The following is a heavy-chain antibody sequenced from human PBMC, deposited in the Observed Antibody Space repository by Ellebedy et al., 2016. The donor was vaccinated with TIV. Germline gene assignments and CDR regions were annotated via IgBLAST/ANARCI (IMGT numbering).Heavy chain of an antibody. Sequence: GGSLRLSCAASGFTFSSYWMSWVRQAPGKGLEWVANIKQDGSEKYYVDSVKGRFTISRDNAKNSLYLQMNSLRAEDTAVYYCAGRAYNWNDGSLFDYWGQGTLDTVSS. CDR1: GFTFSSYW. D-gene: IGHD1-1*01. CDR2: IKQDGSEK. V-gene: IGHV3-7*03. CDR3: AGRAYNWNDGSLFDY. J-gene: IGHJ4*02.